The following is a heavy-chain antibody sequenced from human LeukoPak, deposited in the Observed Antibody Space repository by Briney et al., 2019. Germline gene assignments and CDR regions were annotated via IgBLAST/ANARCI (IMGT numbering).Heavy chain of an antibody. V-gene: IGHV3-7*03. CDR2: IKPDESEK. CDR1: GFTFSNYW. Sequence: GGSLRLSCAASGFTFSNYWMTWVRQAPGKGLEWVANIKPDESEKYYVGSVKGRFTISRDNAKNSLYLQMNSLRAEDTAVYYCAKWGPYDIXTGRIXWGQGTLVTVSS. J-gene: IGHJ4*02. D-gene: IGHD3-9*01. CDR3: AKWGPYDIXTGRIX.